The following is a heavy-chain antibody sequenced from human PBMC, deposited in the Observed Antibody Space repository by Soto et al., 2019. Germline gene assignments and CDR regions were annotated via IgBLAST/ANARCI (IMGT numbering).Heavy chain of an antibody. J-gene: IGHJ4*02. V-gene: IGHV3-11*06. Sequence: GSLRLSCAASGFIFSDYYMTWIRQAPGKGLEWVSHISPSSSFLSYADSVKGRFTISRDNAKSSVHLQMNSLRAEDTAVYFCARVGTDYGSGSPYYSDYWGQGTLVTVSS. CDR2: ISPSSSFL. CDR1: GFIFSDYY. CDR3: ARVGTDYGSGSPYYSDY. D-gene: IGHD3-10*01.